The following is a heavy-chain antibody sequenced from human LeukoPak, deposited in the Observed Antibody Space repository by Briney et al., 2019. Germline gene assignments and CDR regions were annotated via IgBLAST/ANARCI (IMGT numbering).Heavy chain of an antibody. V-gene: IGHV3-30*03. J-gene: IGHJ4*02. D-gene: IGHD3-10*01. Sequence: TGGSLRLSCAAFGFSVTTHGMSWVRQAPGKGLEWVATISYDGSNKYHADSVKGRFTISRDNSKNTLYLQMNSLRAEDTAVYYCARDVFGLDYWGQGTLVTVSS. CDR2: ISYDGSNK. CDR3: ARDVFGLDY. CDR1: GFSVTTHG.